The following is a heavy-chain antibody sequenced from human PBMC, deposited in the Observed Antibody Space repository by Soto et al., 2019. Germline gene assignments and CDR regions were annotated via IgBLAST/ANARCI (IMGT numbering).Heavy chain of an antibody. D-gene: IGHD3-10*01. CDR1: WGTGIRDG. Sequence: RLRRGDAWGTGIRDGRSWVRQAPGKGLEWVSIIYAGGSTYYADSVRGRFTISSDNSRNTLYLQMNIPRVEDTAVYYCAGSFDYGYIHHWGQGTVVTVSS. V-gene: IGHV3-53*01. J-gene: IGHJ4*02. CDR2: IYAGGST. CDR3: AGSFDYGYIHH.